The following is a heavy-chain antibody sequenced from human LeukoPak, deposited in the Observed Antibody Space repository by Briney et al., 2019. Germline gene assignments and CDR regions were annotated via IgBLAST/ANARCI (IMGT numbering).Heavy chain of an antibody. CDR3: ARDLRGVDYVWGSYYGAFDI. D-gene: IGHD3-16*01. Sequence: GGSLRLSCAASRFTFSTYTMAWVRQAPGKGLEWVSYISSSSSTIYYADSVKGRFTISRDNAKNSLYLQMNSLRDEDTAVYYCARDLRGVDYVWGSYYGAFDIWGQGTMVTVSS. J-gene: IGHJ3*02. V-gene: IGHV3-48*02. CDR2: ISSSSSTI. CDR1: RFTFSTYT.